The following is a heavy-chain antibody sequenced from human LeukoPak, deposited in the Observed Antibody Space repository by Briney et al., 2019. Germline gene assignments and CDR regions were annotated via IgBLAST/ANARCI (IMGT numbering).Heavy chain of an antibody. J-gene: IGHJ5*02. CDR1: GFSFSDYY. D-gene: IGHD5-24*01. CDR2: IYYSGST. V-gene: IGHV4-38-2*02. Sequence: PGGSLRLSCAASGFSFSDYYMSWIRQAPGKGLEWIGSIYYSGSTYYNPSLKSRVTISVDTSKNQFSLKLSSVTAADTAVYYCARDNSVRDEAWWFNPWGQGTLVTVSS. CDR3: ARDNSVRDEAWWFNP.